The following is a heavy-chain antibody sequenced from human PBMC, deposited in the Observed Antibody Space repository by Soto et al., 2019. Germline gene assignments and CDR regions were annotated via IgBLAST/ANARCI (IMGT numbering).Heavy chain of an antibody. CDR1: GFTFSSYW. V-gene: IGHV3-7*01. D-gene: IGHD3-22*01. Sequence: PGGSLRLSCAASGFTFSSYWMSWVRQAPGRGLEWVANIKQDGSEKYYVDSVKGRFTISRDNAKNSLYLQMNSLRAEDTAVYYCARAYDSSGYYYFDYWGQGTLVTVSS. CDR2: IKQDGSEK. CDR3: ARAYDSSGYYYFDY. J-gene: IGHJ4*02.